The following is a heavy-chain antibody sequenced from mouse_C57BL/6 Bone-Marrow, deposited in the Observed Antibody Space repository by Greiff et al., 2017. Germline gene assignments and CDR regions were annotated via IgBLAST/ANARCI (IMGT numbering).Heavy chain of an antibody. J-gene: IGHJ3*01. CDR3: TIYGSSPFAY. V-gene: IGHV14-4*01. D-gene: IGHD1-1*01. Sequence: VQLQQSGAELVRPGASVKLSCTASGFNIKDDYMHWVKQRPEQGLEWIGWIDPDNGDTEYASKFQGKATITADTSSNTAYLQLSSLTSEDTAVYYCTIYGSSPFAYWGQGTLVTVSA. CDR1: GFNIKDDY. CDR2: IDPDNGDT.